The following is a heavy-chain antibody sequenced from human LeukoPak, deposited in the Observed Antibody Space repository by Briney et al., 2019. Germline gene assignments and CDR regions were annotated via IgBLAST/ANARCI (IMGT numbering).Heavy chain of an antibody. CDR1: GFTFSNAW. CDR3: AKGGAVAGSPYFDY. J-gene: IGHJ4*02. D-gene: IGHD6-19*01. Sequence: PGGSLRLSCAASGFTFSNAWMSWVRQAPGKGLEWVGRIKSKTDGGTTDYAAPVKGRFTISRDDSKNTLYLQMNSLKTEDTAVYYCAKGGAVAGSPYFDYWGQGTLVTVSS. V-gene: IGHV3-15*01. CDR2: IKSKTDGGTT.